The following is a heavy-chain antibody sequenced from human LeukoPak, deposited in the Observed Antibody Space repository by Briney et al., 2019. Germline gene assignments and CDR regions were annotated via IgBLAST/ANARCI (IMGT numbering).Heavy chain of an antibody. J-gene: IGHJ3*02. D-gene: IGHD1-1*01. CDR1: GDSINSSSNY. Sequence: PSETLSLTCTVSGDSINSSSNYWGWIRQPPGKGLEWIGSIHYSGSTYNNPSLKSRVTMSVDTSKYQFSLRLSSVTAADTAVYYCARANAGRGAFDIWGQGTMVTVSS. CDR2: IHYSGST. CDR3: ARANAGRGAFDI. V-gene: IGHV4-39*07.